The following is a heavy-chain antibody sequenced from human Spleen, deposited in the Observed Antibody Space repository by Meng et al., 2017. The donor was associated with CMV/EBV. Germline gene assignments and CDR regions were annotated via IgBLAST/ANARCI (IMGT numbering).Heavy chain of an antibody. CDR1: GFTFSSYG. CDR3: ARAPTQYYDFWSGYYDY. V-gene: IGHV3-30*02. J-gene: IGHJ4*02. CDR2: IRYDGSNK. D-gene: IGHD3-3*01. Sequence: GESLKISCAASGFTFSSYGMHWVRQAPGKGLEWVAFIRYDGSNKYYADSVKGRFTISRDNSKNTLYLQMNSLRAEDTAVYYCARAPTQYYDFWSGYYDYWGQGTLVTVSS.